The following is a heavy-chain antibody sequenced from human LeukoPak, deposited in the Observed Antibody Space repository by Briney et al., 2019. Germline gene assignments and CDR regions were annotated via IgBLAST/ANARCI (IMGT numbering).Heavy chain of an antibody. CDR2: IYYSGSI. Sequence: SETLSLTCTVSGGSVTTYHWSWLRQPPGKGLEWIGYIYYSGSINYNPSLNSRVTISLDTSKNKFSLKLRSVTAADTAVYYCARYPGASGDSYYFDYWGQGTRVTVSS. CDR1: GGSVTTYH. V-gene: IGHV4-59*02. J-gene: IGHJ4*02. D-gene: IGHD4-17*01. CDR3: ARYPGASGDSYYFDY.